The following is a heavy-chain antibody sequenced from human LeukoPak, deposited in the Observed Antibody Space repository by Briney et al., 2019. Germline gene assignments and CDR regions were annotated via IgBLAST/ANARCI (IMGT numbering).Heavy chain of an antibody. Sequence: GGSLGLSCAASAFTVSSNYMSWVRQAPGKGLEWVSVIYSGGSTYYADSVKGRFTISRDNSRNTLYLQMNSLRAEDTAVYYCAASIRYCSGGSCIDYWGQGTLVTVSS. CDR2: IYSGGST. V-gene: IGHV3-53*01. J-gene: IGHJ4*02. CDR1: AFTVSSNY. CDR3: AASIRYCSGGSCIDY. D-gene: IGHD2-15*01.